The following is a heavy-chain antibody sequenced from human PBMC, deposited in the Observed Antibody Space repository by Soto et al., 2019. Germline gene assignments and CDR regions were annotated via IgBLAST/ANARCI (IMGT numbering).Heavy chain of an antibody. CDR1: GGSISSYY. CDR2: IFYSGST. V-gene: IGHV4-59*08. Sequence: QVQLQESGPGLVKPSETLSLTCTVSGGSISSYYWSWIRQPPGKGLEWIGYIFYSGSTNYNPSLQSRVTISVDTSKNQFSLKLSSVTAADTAVYYCARRYSSRLDFWGQGTLVTVSS. CDR3: ARRYSSRLDF. J-gene: IGHJ4*02. D-gene: IGHD6-13*01.